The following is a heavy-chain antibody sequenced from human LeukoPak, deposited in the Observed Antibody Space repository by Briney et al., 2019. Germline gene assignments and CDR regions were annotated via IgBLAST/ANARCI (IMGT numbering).Heavy chain of an antibody. V-gene: IGHV4-59*12. J-gene: IGHJ4*02. Sequence: PSETLSLTCTVSGGSIRTYYWSWIRQPPGKGLEWIGYIYYSGSTNYNPSLKSRVTISVDTSKNQFSLKLSSVTAADTAVYYCARGTMTTVTYYFDYWGQGTLVTVSS. CDR2: IYYSGST. D-gene: IGHD4-17*01. CDR1: GGSIRTYY. CDR3: ARGTMTTVTYYFDY.